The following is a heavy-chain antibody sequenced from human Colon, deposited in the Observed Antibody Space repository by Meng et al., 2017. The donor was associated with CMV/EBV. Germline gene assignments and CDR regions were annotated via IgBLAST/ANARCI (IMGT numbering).Heavy chain of an antibody. CDR1: GFTFTSYW. V-gene: IGHV3-74*01. J-gene: IGHJ4*02. CDR2: IRSSGSTT. Sequence: GESLKISCAASGFTFTSYWMHWIRQVPGKGLVWVSRIRSSGSTTDYADSVRGRFTISRDNAKNILYLQMNSLRAEDTGLYYCVRALEYSASSGDYWGQGTLVTVSS. CDR3: VRALEYSASSGDY. D-gene: IGHD6-6*01.